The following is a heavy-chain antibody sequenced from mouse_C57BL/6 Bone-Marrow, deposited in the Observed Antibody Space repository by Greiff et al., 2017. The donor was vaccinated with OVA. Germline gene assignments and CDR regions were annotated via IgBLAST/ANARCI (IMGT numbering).Heavy chain of an antibody. CDR1: GFSFNTYA. Sequence: EVQLVESGGGLVQPKGSLKLSCAASGFSFNTYAMNWVRQAPGKGLEWVARIRSKSNNYATYYADSVKDRFTISRDDSESMLYLQMNNLKTEDTAMYYCVSATGVLHYYAMDYWGQGTSVTVSS. J-gene: IGHJ4*01. V-gene: IGHV10-1*01. CDR2: IRSKSNNYAT. D-gene: IGHD1-1*01. CDR3: VSATGVLHYYAMDY.